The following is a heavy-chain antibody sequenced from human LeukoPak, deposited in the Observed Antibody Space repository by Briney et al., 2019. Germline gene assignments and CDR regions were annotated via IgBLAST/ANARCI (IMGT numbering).Heavy chain of an antibody. D-gene: IGHD6-13*01. J-gene: IGHJ5*02. CDR1: SDSVSSASYY. CDR2: FYYSGNT. V-gene: IGHV4-39*02. CDR3: ARDKSLSAAAGLAYNWFDP. Sequence: PSETLSLTCNVSSDSVSSASYYWGWIRQPPGKGLEWIASFYYSGNTYYNPSLKSRLTISVDTSKNQFSLRLTSVTAADTAVYYCARDKSLSAAAGLAYNWFDPWGQGTLVTVSS.